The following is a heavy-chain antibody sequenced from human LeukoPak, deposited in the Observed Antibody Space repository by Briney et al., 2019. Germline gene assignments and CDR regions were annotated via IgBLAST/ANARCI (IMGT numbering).Heavy chain of an antibody. CDR1: GFTFSSYA. D-gene: IGHD6-19*01. CDR3: AKIGQWLALDY. V-gene: IGHV3-7*05. Sequence: GGSLRLSCAASGFTFSSYAMSWVRQAPGKGLEWVANIKQDGSEKHYVDSVKGRFTVSSDTAKSSLYLQIDSLRAEDTAVYYCAKIGQWLALDYWGQGTLVTVSS. CDR2: IKQDGSEK. J-gene: IGHJ4*02.